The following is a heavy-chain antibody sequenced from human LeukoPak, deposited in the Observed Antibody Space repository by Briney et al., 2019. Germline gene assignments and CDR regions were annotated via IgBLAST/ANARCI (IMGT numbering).Heavy chain of an antibody. CDR1: GFTFSSYA. D-gene: IGHD4-23*01. CDR3: AREDYGGNWFDY. CDR2: ISYDGSNK. V-gene: IGHV3-30-3*01. J-gene: IGHJ4*02. Sequence: GRSLRLSCAASGFTFSSYAMHWVRQAPGKGLEWVAVISYDGSNKYYADSVKVRFTISRDNSKNTLYLQMNSLRAEDTAVYYCAREDYGGNWFDYWGQGTLVTVSS.